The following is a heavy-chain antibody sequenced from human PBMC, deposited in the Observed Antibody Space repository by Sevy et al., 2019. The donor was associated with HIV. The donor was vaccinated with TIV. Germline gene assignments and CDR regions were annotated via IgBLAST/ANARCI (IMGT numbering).Heavy chain of an antibody. J-gene: IGHJ1*01. CDR2: MNPNSGNT. CDR1: GYTFTSYD. V-gene: IGHV1-8*01. CDR3: ARAVRDSSGREYFQY. Sequence: ASVKVSCKASGYTFTSYDINWVRQATGQGLEWMGWMNPNSGNTGYALKFQGRVTMTRNTSISTGYMELSSLRSEDTAVYYCARAVRDSSGREYFQYWGQGTRVTVSS. D-gene: IGHD3-22*01.